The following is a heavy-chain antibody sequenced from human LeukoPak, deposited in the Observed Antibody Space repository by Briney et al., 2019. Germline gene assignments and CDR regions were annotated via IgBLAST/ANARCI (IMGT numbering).Heavy chain of an antibody. CDR3: AKGGESSLPFDY. CDR1: GGSISGHY. D-gene: IGHD3-10*01. Sequence: PSETLSLTCTVSGGSISGHYWSWIRQPAGKEPEWIGRVHTTGGTNYNPSLKSRLTMSVDTSKNQFSLHLTSVTAADTAVYYCAKGGESSLPFDYWGQGTLVTVSS. J-gene: IGHJ4*02. CDR2: VHTTGGT. V-gene: IGHV4-4*07.